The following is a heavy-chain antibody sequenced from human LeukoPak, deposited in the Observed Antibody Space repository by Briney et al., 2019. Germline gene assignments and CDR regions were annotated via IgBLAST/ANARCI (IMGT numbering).Heavy chain of an antibody. CDR3: AKGGYGDHYYYYYYMDV. CDR2: IRYDGSNK. CDR1: GFTLSVYS. Sequence: GGSLRLSCAASGFTLSVYSMNWVRQAPGKGLEWVAFIRYDGSNKYYADSVKGRFTISRDNSKNTLYLQMNSLRAEDTAVYYCAKGGYGDHYYYYYYMDVWGKGTTVTVSS. V-gene: IGHV3-30*02. J-gene: IGHJ6*03. D-gene: IGHD4-17*01.